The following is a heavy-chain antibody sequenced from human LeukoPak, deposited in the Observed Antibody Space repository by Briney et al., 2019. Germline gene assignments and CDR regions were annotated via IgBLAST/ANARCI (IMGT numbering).Heavy chain of an antibody. CDR2: ISPIFGTP. Sequence: ASVKVSCKASGGTFRTYSVTWVRQAPGQGLEWMGGISPIFGTPNYAQKFQGRVKVTTDDATGTAYMELSSLMSEDTAIYYCARVDRYHFYLDFWGKGTPVTVSS. V-gene: IGHV1-69*05. CDR3: ARVDRYHFYLDF. CDR1: GGTFRTYS. J-gene: IGHJ6*03.